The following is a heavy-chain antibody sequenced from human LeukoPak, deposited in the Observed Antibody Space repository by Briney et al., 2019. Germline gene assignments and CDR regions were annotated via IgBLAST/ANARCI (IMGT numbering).Heavy chain of an antibody. J-gene: IGHJ5*02. CDR2: IRNDGSNK. CDR1: GFTFSSYG. V-gene: IGHV3-30*02. CDR3: AKDYSKTSYYGSGTYYRPNWFDP. Sequence: GGSLRLSCAASGFTFSSYGMHWVRQAPGKGLEWVTFIRNDGSNKYYADSVKGRVTISRDNSKNTLYLQMNSLRAEDTAVYYCAKDYSKTSYYGSGTYYRPNWFDPWGQGTLVTVSS. D-gene: IGHD3-10*01.